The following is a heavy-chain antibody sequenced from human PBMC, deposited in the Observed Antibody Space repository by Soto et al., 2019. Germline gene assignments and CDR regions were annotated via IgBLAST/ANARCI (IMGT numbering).Heavy chain of an antibody. D-gene: IGHD4-17*01. J-gene: IGHJ1*01. CDR1: GGSISSGGYY. CDR2: IYYSGST. Sequence: SETLSLTCTVSGGSISSGGYYWSWIRRHPGKGLEWIGYIYYSGSTYYNPSLKSRVTISVDTSKNQFSLKLSSVTAADTAVYYCASDHDYGDHTTNEYFQHWGQGTLVTVSS. V-gene: IGHV4-31*03. CDR3: ASDHDYGDHTTNEYFQH.